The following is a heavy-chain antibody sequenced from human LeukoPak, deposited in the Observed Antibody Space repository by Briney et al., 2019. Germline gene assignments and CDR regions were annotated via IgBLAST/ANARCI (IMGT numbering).Heavy chain of an antibody. CDR1: GFTFSSYS. CDR2: ISSSSSTI. Sequence: GGSLRLSCAASGFTFSSYSMNWVRQAPGKGLEWVSYISSSSSTIYYADSVKGRFTISRDNAKNSLYLQMNSLRAEDTAVYYCARDSSYYDFWSGGFDYWGQGTLVTASS. J-gene: IGHJ4*02. D-gene: IGHD3-3*01. V-gene: IGHV3-48*01. CDR3: ARDSSYYDFWSGGFDY.